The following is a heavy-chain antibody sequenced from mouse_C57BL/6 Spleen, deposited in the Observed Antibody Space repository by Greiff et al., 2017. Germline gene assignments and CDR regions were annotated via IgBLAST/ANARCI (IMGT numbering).Heavy chain of an antibody. J-gene: IGHJ2*01. V-gene: IGHV1-26*01. Sequence: VQLQQSGPELVKPGASVKISCKASGYTFTDYYMNWVKQSHGKSLEWIGDINPNNGGTSYNQKFKGKATLTVDKSSSTAYMELRSLTSEDSAVYYCSREGLRRGSDYWGQGTTLTVSS. CDR3: SREGLRRGSDY. D-gene: IGHD2-2*01. CDR2: INPNNGGT. CDR1: GYTFTDYY.